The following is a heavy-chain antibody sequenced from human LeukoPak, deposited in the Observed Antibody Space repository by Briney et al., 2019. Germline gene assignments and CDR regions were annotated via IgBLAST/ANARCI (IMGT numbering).Heavy chain of an antibody. V-gene: IGHV1-69*04. Sequence: ASVKVSCKASGGTFSSYAISWVRQAPGQGLEWMGRIIPILGIANYAQKFQGRVTITADKSTSTAYMELTSLRSEDTAVYYCAREPEDYGDIYSFDYWGQGTLVTVSS. CDR2: IIPILGIA. CDR1: GGTFSSYA. J-gene: IGHJ4*02. D-gene: IGHD4-17*01. CDR3: AREPEDYGDIYSFDY.